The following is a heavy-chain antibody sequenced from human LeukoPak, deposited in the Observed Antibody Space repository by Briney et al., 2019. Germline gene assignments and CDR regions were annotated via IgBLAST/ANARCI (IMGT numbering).Heavy chain of an antibody. D-gene: IGHD6-13*01. Sequence: SQTLSLTCAISGDSVSSNSAAWNWIRQSPSRGLEWLGRTYYRSKWYNDYAVSVKSRITINPDTSKNQFSLQLNSVTPEDTAVYYCARDLEGIAAADSPINWFDPWGQGTLVTVSS. J-gene: IGHJ5*02. V-gene: IGHV6-1*01. CDR3: ARDLEGIAAADSPINWFDP. CDR1: GDSVSSNSAA. CDR2: TYYRSKWYN.